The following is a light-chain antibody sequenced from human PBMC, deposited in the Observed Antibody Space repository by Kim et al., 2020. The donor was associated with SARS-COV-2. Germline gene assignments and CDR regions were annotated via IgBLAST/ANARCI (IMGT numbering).Light chain of an antibody. CDR2: DVS. J-gene: IGLJ3*02. CDR3: SSYTTSSTWL. Sequence: GQSITISCTGTSSDVGGYNYVSWYQKHPGKAPKLMIYDVSKRPSGVSNRFSGSKSGNTASLTISGLQAEDEADYYCSSYTTSSTWLFGGGTKLTVL. CDR1: SSDVGGYNY. V-gene: IGLV2-14*04.